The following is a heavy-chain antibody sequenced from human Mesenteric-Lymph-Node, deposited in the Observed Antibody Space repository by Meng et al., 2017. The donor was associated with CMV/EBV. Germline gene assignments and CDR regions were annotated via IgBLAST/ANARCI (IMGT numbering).Heavy chain of an antibody. J-gene: IGHJ4*02. CDR2: TYYRSKWYN. D-gene: IGHD1-26*01. Sequence: SETLSLTCAISGDSVSSNSAAWNWIRQSPSRGLEWLGRTYYRSKWYNDYAVSVKSRITINPDTSKNQFSLQLNSVTPEDTAVYYCARAQVRSGSYAGYFDYWGQGTLVTVS. V-gene: IGHV6-1*01. CDR1: GDSVSSNSAA. CDR3: ARAQVRSGSYAGYFDY.